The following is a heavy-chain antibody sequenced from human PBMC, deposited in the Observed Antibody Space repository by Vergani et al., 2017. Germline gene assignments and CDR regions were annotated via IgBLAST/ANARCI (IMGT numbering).Heavy chain of an antibody. V-gene: IGHV5-51*01. J-gene: IGHJ4*02. D-gene: IGHD3-22*01. CDR2: IYPSDSDT. CDR1: GYSFTNYW. CDR3: ARLYGRDSSRSKYFDY. Sequence: EVQLVQSGAEVKKPGESLKISCKDSGYSFTNYWIGWVRQRPGKGLEWMGIIYPSDSDTRYSPSFQGQVTISADKSISTAYLQWSSLKASDTAMYYCARLYGRDSSRSKYFDYWGQGTLVTVSS.